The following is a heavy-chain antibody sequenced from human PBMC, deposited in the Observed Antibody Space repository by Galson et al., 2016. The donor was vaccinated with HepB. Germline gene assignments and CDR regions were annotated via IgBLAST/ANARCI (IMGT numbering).Heavy chain of an antibody. CDR3: AREIRRCSGASCNVLAGAFDI. CDR1: GYTFTGYY. Sequence: SVKVSCKASGYTFTGYYIHWVRQAPGQGLECMGWINPKSGDTNYAQKFQGSVTMTRDTSLSTAYMELSRLTSDDTAVYYCAREIRRCSGASCNVLAGAFDIWGQGTLVTVSS. D-gene: IGHD2-15*01. CDR2: INPKSGDT. J-gene: IGHJ3*02. V-gene: IGHV1-2*04.